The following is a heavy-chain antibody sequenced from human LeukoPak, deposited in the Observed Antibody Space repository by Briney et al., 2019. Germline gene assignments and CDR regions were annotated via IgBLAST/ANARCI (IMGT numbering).Heavy chain of an antibody. CDR2: MNPNSGNT. D-gene: IGHD3-22*01. Sequence: GASVKVSSRASGYTFTIYVINWVRQATGQGLEWMGWMNPNSGNTGYAQKFQGRVTMTRNTSISTAYMELSSLRSEDTAVYYCARAARDLYDRAKYYFDYWGQGTLVTVSS. V-gene: IGHV1-8*01. CDR1: GYTFTIYV. J-gene: IGHJ4*02. CDR3: ARAARDLYDRAKYYFDY.